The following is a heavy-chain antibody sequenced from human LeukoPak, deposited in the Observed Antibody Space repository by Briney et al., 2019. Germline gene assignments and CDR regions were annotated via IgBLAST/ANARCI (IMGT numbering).Heavy chain of an antibody. CDR1: GGSFSGYY. V-gene: IGHV4-59*10. CDR3: ARGYWFYFDY. D-gene: IGHD2-8*02. CDR2: IYISGST. Sequence: SETLSLTCAVYGGSFSGYYWSWIRQPAGKGLEWIGRIYISGSTNYNPSLKSRVTISADTSKNQFSLKLSSVTAADTAVYYCARGYWFYFDYWGQGTLVTVSS. J-gene: IGHJ4*02.